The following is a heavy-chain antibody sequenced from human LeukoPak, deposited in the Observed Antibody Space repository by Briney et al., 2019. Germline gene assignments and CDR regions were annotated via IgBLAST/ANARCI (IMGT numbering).Heavy chain of an antibody. V-gene: IGHV3-23*01. CDR1: GFIFSSYW. CDR3: AKDSIATYYYYYYMDV. J-gene: IGHJ6*03. CDR2: ISGSGGST. Sequence: GGSLRLSCAASGFIFSSYWMAWVRQAPGKGLEWVSAISGSGGSTYYADSVKGRFTISRDNSKNTLYLQMNILRAEDTAVYYCAKDSIATYYYYYYMDVWGKGTTVTVSS. D-gene: IGHD6-6*01.